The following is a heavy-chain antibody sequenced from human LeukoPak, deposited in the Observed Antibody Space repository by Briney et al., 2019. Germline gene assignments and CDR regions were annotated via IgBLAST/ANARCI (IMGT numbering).Heavy chain of an antibody. Sequence: PGGSLRLSCAASGFPFSSYAMQWVRQAPGKGLEYVSAISSNGGSTSYANSVKGRFTISRDNSKNTLYLQMGSLRAEDMAVYYCARSSIVVVSILDYWGQGTLVTVSS. CDR3: ARSSIVVVSILDY. CDR1: GFPFSSYA. CDR2: ISSNGGST. V-gene: IGHV3-64*01. J-gene: IGHJ4*02. D-gene: IGHD2-2*01.